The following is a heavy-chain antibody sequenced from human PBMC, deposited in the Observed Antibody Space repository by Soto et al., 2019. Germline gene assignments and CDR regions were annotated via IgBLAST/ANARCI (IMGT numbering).Heavy chain of an antibody. CDR2: IRNRAKSYTT. V-gene: IGHV3-72*01. J-gene: IGHJ6*03. Sequence: EVQLVESGGGLVQSGGSLRLSCAASGFTFSDHYMDWVRQAPGTGLEWVGRIRNRAKSYTTEYAASVKGRFTISRDESKNSLYLQMNSLETEDTAVYYCTNTGTTDSYYFMDVWGKGTTVTVSS. D-gene: IGHD1-7*01. CDR1: GFTFSDHY. CDR3: TNTGTTDSYYFMDV.